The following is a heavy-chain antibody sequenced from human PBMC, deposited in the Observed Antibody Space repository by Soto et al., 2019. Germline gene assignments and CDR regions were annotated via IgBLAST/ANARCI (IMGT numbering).Heavy chain of an antibody. Sequence: GGSLRLSCAASKFSFSTYDFHWVRQAPGKGLECVAFISHDGRNKFYAESVKGRFTISRDYPKNTLYLQMNSLRPDDTAVYYCAREMGTESAAVYSYGMDVWGKGTTVTVSS. CDR2: ISHDGRNK. CDR1: KFSFSTYD. D-gene: IGHD1-1*01. J-gene: IGHJ6*04. V-gene: IGHV3-30*03. CDR3: AREMGTESAAVYSYGMDV.